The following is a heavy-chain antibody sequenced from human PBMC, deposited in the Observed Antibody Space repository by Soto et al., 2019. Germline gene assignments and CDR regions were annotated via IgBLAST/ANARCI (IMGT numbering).Heavy chain of an antibody. CDR2: ISGSGGST. CDR1: GFTFSSYA. D-gene: IGHD3-10*02. Sequence: PGGSLRLSCAASGFTFSSYAMSWVRQAPGKGLEWASAISGSGGSTYYADSVKGRFTISRDNSKNTLYLQMNSLRAEDTAVYYCAKDIRWSGPKDYYYYMDVWGKGTTVTVSS. V-gene: IGHV3-23*01. J-gene: IGHJ6*03. CDR3: AKDIRWSGPKDYYYYMDV.